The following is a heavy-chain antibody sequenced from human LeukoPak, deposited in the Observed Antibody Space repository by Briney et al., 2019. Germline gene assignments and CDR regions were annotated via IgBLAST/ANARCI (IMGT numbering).Heavy chain of an antibody. CDR1: GYTFTSYG. V-gene: IGHV1-18*01. D-gene: IGHD4-17*01. CDR2: ISAYNGNT. CDR3: ARAYGDYVHYYYYMDV. Sequence: ASVKVSCKASGYTFTSYGISWVRQAPGQGLEWMGWISAYNGNTNYAQKLQGRVTMTTDTSTSTAYMELRSLRSDDTAVYYCARAYGDYVHYYYYMDVWGKGTTVTVSS. J-gene: IGHJ6*03.